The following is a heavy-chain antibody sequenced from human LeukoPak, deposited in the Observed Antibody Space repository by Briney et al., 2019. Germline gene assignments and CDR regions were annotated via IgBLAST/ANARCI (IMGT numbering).Heavy chain of an antibody. J-gene: IGHJ4*02. D-gene: IGHD1-20*01. CDR3: ARSLIGSDDY. CDR1: GFTFRNSW. V-gene: IGHV3-74*01. CDR2: VNPDGSAT. Sequence: GGSLRLSCAASGFTFRNSWMHWVCQGPGKGLVWVSRVNPDGSATTYADSVKGRFTISRDNAKNTLYLQMNSLRAEDTAVYYCARSLIGSDDYWGQGSLVTVSS.